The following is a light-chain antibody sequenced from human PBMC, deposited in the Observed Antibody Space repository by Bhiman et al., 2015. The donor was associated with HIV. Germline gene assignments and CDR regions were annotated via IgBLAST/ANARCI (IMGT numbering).Light chain of an antibody. J-gene: IGLJ3*02. CDR2: DVS. V-gene: IGLV2-14*03. CDR1: SSDVGGYNY. CDR3: CSYAGPRIFWL. Sequence: QSALTQPASVSGSPGQSITISCTGTSSDVGGYNYVSWYQQHPGKAPKLMIYDVSDRPSGVSNRFSGSKSGNTASLAISGLQAEDEADYYCCSYAGPRIFWLFGGGTKLTVL.